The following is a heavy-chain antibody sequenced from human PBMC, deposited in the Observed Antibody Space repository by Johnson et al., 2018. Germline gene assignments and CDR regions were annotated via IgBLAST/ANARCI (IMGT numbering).Heavy chain of an antibody. J-gene: IGHJ1*01. Sequence: QVQLQQWGAGLLKPSETLSLSCAVYGGSLSGYYWSWIRQPPGKGLEWIGEIHHSGSTNYNSSLKSRVTISIDTSKNQFALKLRSVTAAGTAVYYCAKGSLMARRGLYFQHWGQGTLVTVSS. CDR3: AKGSLMARRGLYFQH. D-gene: IGHD3-10*01. CDR2: IHHSGST. V-gene: IGHV4-34*01. CDR1: GGSLSGYY.